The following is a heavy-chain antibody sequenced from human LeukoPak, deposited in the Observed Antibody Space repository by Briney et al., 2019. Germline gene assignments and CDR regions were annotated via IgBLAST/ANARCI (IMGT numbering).Heavy chain of an antibody. D-gene: IGHD3-22*01. CDR1: GYSISSGYY. CDR2: IYHSGST. CDR3: ARCYYDSSGYYYDAFDI. J-gene: IGHJ3*02. V-gene: IGHV4-38-2*02. Sequence: SETLSLTCTVSGYSISSGYYWGWIRQPPGKGLEWIGSIYHSGSTYYNPSLKNRVTISVDTSKNQFSLKLSSVTAADTAVYYCARCYYDSSGYYYDAFDIWGQGTMVTVSS.